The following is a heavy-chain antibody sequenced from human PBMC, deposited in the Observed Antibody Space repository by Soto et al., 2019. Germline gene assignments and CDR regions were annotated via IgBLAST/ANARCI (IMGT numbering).Heavy chain of an antibody. CDR1: GGSISSGDYS. J-gene: IGHJ5*02. CDR2: IYNSGIT. CDR3: ARGVTVFGLVSRFWFDP. Sequence: SETLSLTCTVSGGSISSGDYSWSWVRQAPGKGLEWIGHIYNSGITYYNPSLKSRVVISIDTSRNQFSLRLNSLTAADRAVYFCARGVTVFGLVSRFWFDPWGQGTVVTVSS. D-gene: IGHD3-3*01. V-gene: IGHV4-30-4*01.